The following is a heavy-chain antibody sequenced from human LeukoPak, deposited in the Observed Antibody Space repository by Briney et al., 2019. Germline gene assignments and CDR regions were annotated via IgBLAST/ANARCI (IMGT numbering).Heavy chain of an antibody. J-gene: IGHJ4*02. Sequence: GGSLRLSCAASGVTFSSYAMSWVRQAPGTGLEWVWNIYGSAGSTNYADSVKGRFTISRDNTKDTLYLQMNSLIAEDTAVYYCAKGPHSSSYHYFDYWGQGTLLTVPS. CDR3: AKGPHSSSYHYFDY. V-gene: IGHV3-23*01. CDR1: GVTFSSYA. CDR2: IYGSAGST. D-gene: IGHD6-13*01.